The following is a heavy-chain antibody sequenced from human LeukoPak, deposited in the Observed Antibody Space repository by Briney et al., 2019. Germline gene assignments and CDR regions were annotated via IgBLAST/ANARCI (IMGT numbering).Heavy chain of an antibody. CDR3: AREGAAAGRGNDY. CDR1: GGXISSYY. Sequence: PSETLSLTCTVSGGXISSYYWSWIRQPPGKGLEWIGYIYYSGSTNYNPSLKSRVTISVDTSKNQFSLKLSSVTAADTAVYYCAREGAAAGRGNDYWGQGTLVTVSS. CDR2: IYYSGST. D-gene: IGHD6-13*01. V-gene: IGHV4-59*01. J-gene: IGHJ4*02.